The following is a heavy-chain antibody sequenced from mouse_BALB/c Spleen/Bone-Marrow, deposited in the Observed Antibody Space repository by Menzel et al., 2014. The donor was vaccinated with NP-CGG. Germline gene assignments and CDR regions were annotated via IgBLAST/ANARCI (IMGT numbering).Heavy chain of an antibody. Sequence: QVHLQQPRAELAKPGASVKMSCKASGYTFTNYWMHWVKRRPGQGLEWIGYIDPNTYYTRYNQKFKDKATLTADKSSSTAYLQLSSLTSEDSAVYYCARYWDAYWGQGTLVTVSA. CDR2: IDPNTYYT. J-gene: IGHJ3*01. V-gene: IGHV1-7*01. CDR1: GYTFTNYW. D-gene: IGHD4-1*01. CDR3: ARYWDAY.